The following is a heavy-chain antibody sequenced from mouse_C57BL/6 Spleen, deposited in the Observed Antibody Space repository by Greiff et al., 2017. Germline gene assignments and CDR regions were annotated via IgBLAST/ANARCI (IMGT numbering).Heavy chain of an antibody. Sequence: QVQLQQSGAELARPGASVKMSCKASGYTFTSYTMHWVKQRPGQGLEWIGYINPSSGYTKYNQKFKDKATLTADKSSSTAYMQLSSLTSEDSAVYYCARFDGYDYAMDYWGQGTSVTVSS. CDR1: GYTFTSYT. V-gene: IGHV1-4*01. J-gene: IGHJ4*01. CDR3: ARFDGYDYAMDY. CDR2: INPSSGYT. D-gene: IGHD2-3*01.